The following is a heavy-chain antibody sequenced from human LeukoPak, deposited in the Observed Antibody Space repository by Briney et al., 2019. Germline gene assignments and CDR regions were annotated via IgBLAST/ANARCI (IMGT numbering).Heavy chain of an antibody. V-gene: IGHV3-48*01. D-gene: IGHD3-10*01. Sequence: GGSLRLSCAASGFTFSSYSMNWVRQAPGKGLEWVSYISSSSSTIYYADSVKGRFTISRDNAKNSLYLQMNSLRAEDTAVYYCARDGLLWFGELFPFDYWGQGTLVTVSS. CDR2: ISSSSSTI. CDR1: GFTFSSYS. CDR3: ARDGLLWFGELFPFDY. J-gene: IGHJ4*02.